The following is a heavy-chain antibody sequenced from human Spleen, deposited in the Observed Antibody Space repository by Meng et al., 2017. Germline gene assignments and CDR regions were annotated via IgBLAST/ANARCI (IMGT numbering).Heavy chain of an antibody. CDR1: GYTFITYH. CDR2: INPSGGST. V-gene: IGHV1-46*01. CDR3: AREEIQLWLSYYYYGMDV. Sequence: ASVKVSCKASGYTFITYHMHWVRQAPGQGLEWMGIINPSGGSTYYAQKFQGRVTMTRDTSTSTVYMELSSLRSEDTAVYYCAREEIQLWLSYYYYGMDVWGQGTTVTVSS. J-gene: IGHJ6*02. D-gene: IGHD5-18*01.